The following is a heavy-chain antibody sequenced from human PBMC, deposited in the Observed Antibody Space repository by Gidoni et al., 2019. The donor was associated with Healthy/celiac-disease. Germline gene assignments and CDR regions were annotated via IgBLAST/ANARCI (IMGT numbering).Heavy chain of an antibody. Sequence: QVQLVQSGAEVKKPGSSVKVSCKASGGTFSSYAISWVRQAPGQGLEWMGGIIPIFGTANYAQKFQGRVTITADESTSTAYMELSSLRSEDTAVYYCAREGYYDILTGKYIFDYWGQGTLVTVSS. CDR3: AREGYYDILTGKYIFDY. J-gene: IGHJ4*02. V-gene: IGHV1-69*01. CDR2: IIPIFGTA. D-gene: IGHD3-9*01. CDR1: GGTFSSYA.